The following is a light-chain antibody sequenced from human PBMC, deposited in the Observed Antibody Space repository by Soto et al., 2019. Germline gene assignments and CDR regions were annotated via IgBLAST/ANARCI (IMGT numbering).Light chain of an antibody. CDR3: QQSYSPLTWT. J-gene: IGKJ1*01. Sequence: DIQVTQSPSSLSASVGDRVTITCRASQSISSYLNWYQQKPGKAPKLLIYAASSLQSGVPSRFSGSGSGTDFTLTISSLQPEDFATYYCQQSYSPLTWTFGQGTKVDIK. V-gene: IGKV1-39*01. CDR1: QSISSY. CDR2: AAS.